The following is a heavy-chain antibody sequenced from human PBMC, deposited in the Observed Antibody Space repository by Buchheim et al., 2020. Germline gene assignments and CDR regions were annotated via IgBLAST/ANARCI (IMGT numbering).Heavy chain of an antibody. CDR2: IYYSGST. CDR3: ARIGYCSSTSCYYADYYYYGMDV. CDR1: GGSISSSSYY. V-gene: IGHV4-39*07. J-gene: IGHJ6*02. D-gene: IGHD2-2*01. Sequence: QLQLQESGPGLVKPSETLSLTCTVSGGSISSSSYYWGWIRQPPGKGLEWIGSIYYSGSTYYNPSLKSRVTLSVDTSKKQFSLKLSSVTAADTAVYYCARIGYCSSTSCYYADYYYYGMDVWGQGTT.